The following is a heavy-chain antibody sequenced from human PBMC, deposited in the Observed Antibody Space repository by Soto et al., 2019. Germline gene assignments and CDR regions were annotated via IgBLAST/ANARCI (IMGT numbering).Heavy chain of an antibody. Sequence: QVQLVESGGGVVQPGRSLRLSCAASGFTFSSYAMHWVRQAPGKGLEWVAVISYDGSNKYYADSVKGRFTISRDNSKNTLYLQMNSLRAEDTAVYYCARDTPSRGIVGYWGQGTLVTVSS. CDR2: ISYDGSNK. J-gene: IGHJ4*02. CDR3: ARDTPSRGIVGY. D-gene: IGHD1-26*01. V-gene: IGHV3-30-3*01. CDR1: GFTFSSYA.